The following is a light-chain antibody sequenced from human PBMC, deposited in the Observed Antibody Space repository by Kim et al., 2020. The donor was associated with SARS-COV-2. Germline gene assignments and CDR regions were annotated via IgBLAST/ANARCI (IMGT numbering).Light chain of an antibody. V-gene: IGKV4-1*01. J-gene: IGKJ3*01. Sequence: DIVMTQSPDSLAVSLGERATINCKSSQSVLYSSNNKNYLAWYQQKPGQPPKLLIYWASTRESGVPDRFSGSGSGTDFTLTISSLQAEDVAVYYCQQYYSFGSFGPGTKVDIK. CDR2: WAS. CDR3: QQYYSFGS. CDR1: QSVLYSSNNKNY.